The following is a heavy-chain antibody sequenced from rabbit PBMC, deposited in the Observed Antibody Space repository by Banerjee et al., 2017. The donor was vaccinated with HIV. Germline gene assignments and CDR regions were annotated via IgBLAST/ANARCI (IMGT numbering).Heavy chain of an antibody. CDR3: ARGLVAGVLDL. CDR2: IYPRYGAT. V-gene: IGHV1S7*01. Sequence: QLKESGGGLVQPGGSLKLSCKASGFDFSSYSMQWVRQAPGKGLEWIATIYPRYGATDYANWVSGRFTVSLDNAQNTVFLRMTSLTAADTATYFCARGLVAGVLDLWGQGT. D-gene: IGHD3-3*01. J-gene: IGHJ3*01. CDR1: GFDFSSYS.